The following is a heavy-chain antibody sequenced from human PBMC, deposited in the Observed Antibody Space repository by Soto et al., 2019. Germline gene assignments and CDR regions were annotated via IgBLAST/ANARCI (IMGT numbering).Heavy chain of an antibody. CDR3: ATALGKYFDY. V-gene: IGHV3-23*01. CDR2: ISGSGGST. Sequence: EVQLLESGGGLVQHGGSLRLSCAASGFTFSSYAMSWVRQAPGKGLEWVSAISGSGGSTYYADSVKGRFTISRDNSKNTLYLQMYSLRAEDTAVYYCATALGKYFDYWGQGTLVTVSS. J-gene: IGHJ4*02. D-gene: IGHD7-27*01. CDR1: GFTFSSYA.